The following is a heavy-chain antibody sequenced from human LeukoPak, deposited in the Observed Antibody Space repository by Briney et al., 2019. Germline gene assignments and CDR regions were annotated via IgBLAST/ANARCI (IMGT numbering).Heavy chain of an antibody. CDR2: FDPDDGAR. D-gene: IGHD4-17*01. Sequence: ASVKVSCKVSGYSLTAIAIHWVRQAPGKGLEWMGRFDPDDGARIYSQRFQDRFLMTEDPSSDTAYMELSGLRFEDTAVYFCASDRTMTTVTSGQSWDDPWGQGTLVTVSS. J-gene: IGHJ5*02. V-gene: IGHV1-24*01. CDR1: GYSLTAIA. CDR3: ASDRTMTTVTSGQSWDDP.